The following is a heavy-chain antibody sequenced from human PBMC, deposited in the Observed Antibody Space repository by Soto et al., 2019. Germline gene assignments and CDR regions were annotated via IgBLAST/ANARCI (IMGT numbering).Heavy chain of an antibody. CDR1: GGTFSRYG. Sequence: QVQLVQSGAEVKKPGSSVKVSCKASGGTFSRYGINWVRQAPGQGLEWMGGIIPIFGRENYAQKFQGRVTITADEPTSTAHMELSSLRSEDTAVYYCARDYGHDCSESNCYFYFWGQGTLVTVSS. J-gene: IGHJ4*02. D-gene: IGHD2-15*01. V-gene: IGHV1-69*01. CDR2: IIPIFGRE. CDR3: ARDYGHDCSESNCYFYF.